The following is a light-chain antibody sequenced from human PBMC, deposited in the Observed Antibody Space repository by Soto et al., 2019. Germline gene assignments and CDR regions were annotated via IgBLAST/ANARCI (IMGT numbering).Light chain of an antibody. V-gene: IGLV2-14*01. J-gene: IGLJ1*01. CDR1: SIDVGGYNY. Sequence: QSALTQPASVSGSPGQSITISCTGTSIDVGGYNYVSWYQQHPGKAPKLMIYDVTNRPSGVSNRFSGSKSGNTASLTISGLQAEDEADYYCSSYTSSYTYVFGTGTKLTVL. CDR2: DVT. CDR3: SSYTSSYTYV.